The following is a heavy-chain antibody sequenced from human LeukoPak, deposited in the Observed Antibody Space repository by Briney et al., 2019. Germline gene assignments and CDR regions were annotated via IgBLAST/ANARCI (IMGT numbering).Heavy chain of an antibody. D-gene: IGHD3-3*01. CDR2: IWYDGSNK. CDR3: ARDYGSGMDC. J-gene: IGHJ4*02. CDR1: GLTFSSYG. V-gene: IGHV3-33*01. Sequence: PGESLKISCAASGLTFSSYGMHWVRQAPGKGLEWVAIIWYDGSNKYYADSVKGRFTISRDNSKNTLYLQMNSLRADDTAVYYCARDYGSGMDCWGQGTQVTVSS.